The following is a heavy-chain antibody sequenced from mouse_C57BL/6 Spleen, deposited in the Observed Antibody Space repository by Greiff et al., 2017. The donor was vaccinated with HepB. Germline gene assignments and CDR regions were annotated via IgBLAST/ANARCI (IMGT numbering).Heavy chain of an antibody. CDR3: TGPNWFFDY. V-gene: IGHV6-3*01. CDR2: IRLKSDNYAT. CDR1: GFTFSNYW. D-gene: IGHD4-1*01. J-gene: IGHJ2*01. Sequence: EVKLEESGGGLVQPGGSMKLSCVASGFTFSNYWMNWVRQSPEKGLEWVAQIRLKSDNYATHYAESVKGRFTISRDDSKSSVYLQMNNLRAEDTGMYYCTGPNWFFDYWGQGTTLTVSS.